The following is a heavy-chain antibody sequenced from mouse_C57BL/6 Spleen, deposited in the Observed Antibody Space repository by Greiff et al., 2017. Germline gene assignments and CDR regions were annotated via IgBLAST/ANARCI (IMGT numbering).Heavy chain of an antibody. Sequence: QVQLQQPGAELVMPGASVKLSCKASGYTFTSYWMHWVKQRPGQGLEWIGEIDPSDSYTNYNQKFKDKATLTADKSSSTAYMQLSSLTYEDSAVYYCAVYYGSYFDYWGQGTTLTVSS. CDR1: GYTFTSYW. J-gene: IGHJ2*01. CDR2: IDPSDSYT. D-gene: IGHD1-1*01. CDR3: AVYYGSYFDY. V-gene: IGHV1-69*01.